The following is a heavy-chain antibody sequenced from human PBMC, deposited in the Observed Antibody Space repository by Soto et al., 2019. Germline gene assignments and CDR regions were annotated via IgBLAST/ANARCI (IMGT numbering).Heavy chain of an antibody. J-gene: IGHJ6*02. CDR1: GYTFIDYY. V-gene: IGHV1-2*02. CDR3: ARLPPPSLYYYGMDV. Sequence: QVQLVQSGAEVKKPGASVKVSCKASGYTFIDYYVHWVRQAPGQGLEWMGWINPRNGATYSAQKYQGRVTMIRETSINTAYMELSRLRSDDTAVYYCARLPPPSLYYYGMDVWGRGTTVTVSS. CDR2: INPRNGAT.